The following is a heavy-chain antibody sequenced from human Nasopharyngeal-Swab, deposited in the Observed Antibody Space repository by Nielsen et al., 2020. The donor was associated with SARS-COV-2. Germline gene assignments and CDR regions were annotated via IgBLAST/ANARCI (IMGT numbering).Heavy chain of an antibody. J-gene: IGHJ5*02. CDR3: AREDWYYGSGSYPCS. D-gene: IGHD3-10*01. V-gene: IGHV7-4-1*02. Sequence: ASEKVSCTASVYTFTSYAMNWVRQAPGQGLEWMGWIKTSTGNPTYAQGFTGRFVFSLDASVSTAYLQISNLKAEDTRVYYCAREDWYYGSGSYPCSWGQGSLVTVSS. CDR2: IKTSTGNP. CDR1: VYTFTSYA.